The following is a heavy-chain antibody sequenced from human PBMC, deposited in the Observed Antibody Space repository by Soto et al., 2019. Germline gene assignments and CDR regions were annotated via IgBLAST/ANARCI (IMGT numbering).Heavy chain of an antibody. CDR3: ARAPYYDSSGYFPLSHWFDP. V-gene: IGHV3-48*03. J-gene: IGHJ5*02. Sequence: GGSVRLCCAASGFTFSSYEMTWARQAPGEALDXVSYISSVSSSIFYADSVKGGFSISRDNPKNSLYLQPNSLRAEDTAVYYWARAPYYDSSGYFPLSHWFDPWGQGTLVTVSS. D-gene: IGHD3-22*01. CDR2: ISSVSSSI. CDR1: GFTFSSYE.